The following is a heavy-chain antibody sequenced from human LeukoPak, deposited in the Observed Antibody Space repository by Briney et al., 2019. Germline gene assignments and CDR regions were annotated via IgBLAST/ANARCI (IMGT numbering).Heavy chain of an antibody. CDR3: ARAQDIVGALYYMDV. Sequence: PGGSLRLSCAASGFTFSDYYMSWIRQPPGKGREWIGEINHSGSTNYNPSLKSRVTISVDTSKNQFSLKLSSVTAADTAVYYCARAQDIVGALYYMDVWGKGTTVTVSS. V-gene: IGHV4-34*01. CDR2: INHSGST. J-gene: IGHJ6*03. D-gene: IGHD1-26*01. CDR1: GFTFSDYY.